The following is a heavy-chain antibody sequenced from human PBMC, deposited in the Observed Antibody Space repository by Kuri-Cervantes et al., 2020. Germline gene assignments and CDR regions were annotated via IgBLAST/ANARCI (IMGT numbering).Heavy chain of an antibody. CDR3: AGGGCSSTSCYYDAFDI. CDR1: GFTFSDYY. Sequence: GESLKISCAASGFTFSDYYMSWIRQAPGKGLEWVSYISSSGSTIYYADSVKGRFTISRDNAKNSLYLQMNSLKAEDTAVYYCAGGGCSSTSCYYDAFDIWGQGTMVTVSS. D-gene: IGHD2-2*01. V-gene: IGHV3-11*01. J-gene: IGHJ3*02. CDR2: ISSSGSTI.